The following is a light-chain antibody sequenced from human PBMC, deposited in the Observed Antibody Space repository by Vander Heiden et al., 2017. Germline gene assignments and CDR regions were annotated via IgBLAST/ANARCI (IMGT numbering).Light chain of an antibody. J-gene: IGKJ2*01. CDR1: QDIKYS. Sequence: DIHLTQSPSSLSASVGDRVTITCQASQDIKYSLNWYQQKPGKAPSLLIYDASNLDTEVPSRFSGSGSGTDFTFTISGLQPEDIATYYCQQDDDIPNTFGQGTKMQIK. CDR2: DAS. CDR3: QQDDDIPNT. V-gene: IGKV1-33*01.